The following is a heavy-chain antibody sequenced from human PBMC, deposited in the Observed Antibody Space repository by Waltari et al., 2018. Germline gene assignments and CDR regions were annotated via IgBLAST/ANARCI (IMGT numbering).Heavy chain of an antibody. J-gene: IGHJ4*02. CDR2: ISGSGGST. V-gene: IGHV3-23*01. D-gene: IGHD6-13*01. CDR1: GFTFSSYA. CDR3: AKVGTYSSSWTDYYFDY. Sequence: EVQLLESGGGLVQPGGSLRLSCAASGFTFSSYAMSWVRQAPGKGLEWVSAISGSGGSTYYADSVKGRFTISRDNSKNTLYLQMNSRRAEDTAVYYCAKVGTYSSSWTDYYFDYWGQGTLVTVSS.